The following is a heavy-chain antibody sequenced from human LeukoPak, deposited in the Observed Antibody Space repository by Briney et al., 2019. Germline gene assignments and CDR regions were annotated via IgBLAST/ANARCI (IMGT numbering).Heavy chain of an antibody. Sequence: GASVKVSCKASGYTFTSYGISWVRQAPGQGLEWVGWISAYNGNKNYAQKLKGRVTMTTDTSTSTAYMELKSLRSDYTAVYYCARGQSPLEVALDVLRFLGWFDPWGQGTLVTVSS. J-gene: IGHJ5*02. CDR1: GYTFTSYG. CDR3: ARGQSPLEVALDVLRFLGWFDP. CDR2: ISAYNGNK. V-gene: IGHV1-18*01. D-gene: IGHD3-3*01.